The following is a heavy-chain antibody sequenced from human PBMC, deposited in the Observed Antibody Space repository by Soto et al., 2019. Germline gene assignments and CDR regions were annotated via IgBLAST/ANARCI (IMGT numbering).Heavy chain of an antibody. D-gene: IGHD4-17*01. Sequence: QVQLQESGPGLVKPSQTLSLTCTVSGGSISSGGYYWSWIRQHPGKGLAWIGYIYYSGSTYYNPSLKSRVTISVDTSKNQCSLKLSSVTAADTAVYYCARSPEATVTAFDYWGQGTLVTVSS. CDR2: IYYSGST. J-gene: IGHJ4*02. CDR1: GGSISSGGYY. CDR3: ARSPEATVTAFDY. V-gene: IGHV4-31*03.